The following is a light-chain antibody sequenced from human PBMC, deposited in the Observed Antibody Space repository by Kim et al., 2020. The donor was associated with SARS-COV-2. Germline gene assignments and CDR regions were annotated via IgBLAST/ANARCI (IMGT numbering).Light chain of an antibody. CDR3: QQNDAFPIT. Sequence: DILMTQSPSSLSASVGDRVTITCQATQVIRKFLNWYQQRPGKAPQLLIYDVSNLQTGVPSRFRGSGYGTEFTLTISSLQPEDFATYYCQQNDAFPITFGQGTRLEIK. V-gene: IGKV1-33*01. J-gene: IGKJ5*01. CDR1: QVIRKF. CDR2: DVS.